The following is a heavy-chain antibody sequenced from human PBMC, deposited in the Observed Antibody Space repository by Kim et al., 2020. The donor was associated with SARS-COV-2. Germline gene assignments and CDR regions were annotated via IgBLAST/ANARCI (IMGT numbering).Heavy chain of an antibody. Sequence: ASVKVSCKASGYTFTSYGISWVRQAPGQGLEWMGWISAYNGNTNYAQKLQGRVTMTTDTSTSTAYMELRSLRSDDTAVYYCARVSVDTAMGLLMYYFDYWGQGTLVTVSS. CDR2: ISAYNGNT. CDR1: GYTFTSYG. D-gene: IGHD5-18*01. V-gene: IGHV1-18*01. CDR3: ARVSVDTAMGLLMYYFDY. J-gene: IGHJ4*02.